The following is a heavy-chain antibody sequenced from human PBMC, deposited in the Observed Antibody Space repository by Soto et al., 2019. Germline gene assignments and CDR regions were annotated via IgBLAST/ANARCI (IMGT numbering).Heavy chain of an antibody. CDR1: GGSIRVQSYY. Sequence: PSETLSLTCTVSGGSIRVQSYYWTWIRQTPGKGLEWVGSSYYSGTSYFNPALKGRITISVDTSTNQFSLRLTSVTAADTAIYYCARDSGYGSGASVNHYLDYWGHGTLVTVSS. CDR2: SYYSGTS. J-gene: IGHJ4*01. D-gene: IGHD3-10*01. CDR3: ARDSGYGSGASVNHYLDY. V-gene: IGHV4-39*02.